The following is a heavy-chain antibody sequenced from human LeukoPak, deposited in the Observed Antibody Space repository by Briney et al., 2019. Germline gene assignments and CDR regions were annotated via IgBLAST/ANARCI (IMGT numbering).Heavy chain of an antibody. D-gene: IGHD1-26*01. Sequence: EASVKVSCKASGYTFTSYGISWVRQAPGQGLEWMGWISAYNGNTNYAQKPQGRVTMTTDTSTSTAYMELRSLRSDDTAVYYCARGGSYLVSYYYGMDVWGQGTTVTVSS. V-gene: IGHV1-18*01. CDR3: ARGGSYLVSYYYGMDV. J-gene: IGHJ6*02. CDR2: ISAYNGNT. CDR1: GYTFTSYG.